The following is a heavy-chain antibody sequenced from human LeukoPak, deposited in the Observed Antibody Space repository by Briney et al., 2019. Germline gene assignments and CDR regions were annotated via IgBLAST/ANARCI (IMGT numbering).Heavy chain of an antibody. D-gene: IGHD3-3*01. J-gene: IGHJ4*02. V-gene: IGHV4-59*08. CDR1: GGSISNSY. CDR3: ARRRGDFWSDYYAFDY. Sequence: KSSETLSLTCTVSGGSISNSYWSWIRRPPGKGLEWIGYIYYSGSTDYNPSLTSRVTISLDTSKNQFSLKLSSVTAADTAVYYCARRRGDFWSDYYAFDYWGQGTLVTISS. CDR2: IYYSGST.